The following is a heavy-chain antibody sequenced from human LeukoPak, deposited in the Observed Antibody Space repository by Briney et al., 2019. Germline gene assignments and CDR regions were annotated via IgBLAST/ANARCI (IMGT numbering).Heavy chain of an antibody. J-gene: IGHJ4*02. CDR2: IKRDGSEK. V-gene: IGHV3-7*01. CDR3: GRGDRGPY. CDR1: GFTFNNYW. D-gene: IGHD3-10*01. Sequence: GGPLRLSCAASGFTFNNYWMSWVRQAPGKGLEWVANIKRDGSEKYYVGSVKGRFTISRDNAKNSLYLQMNSLRAEDTAVYFCGRGDRGPYWGQGTLVTVSS.